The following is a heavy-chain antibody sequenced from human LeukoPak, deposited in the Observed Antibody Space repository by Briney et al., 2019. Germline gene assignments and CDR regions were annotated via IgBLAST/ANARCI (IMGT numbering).Heavy chain of an antibody. D-gene: IGHD2/OR15-2a*01. CDR1: GYXFTGYF. CDR3: ARVSEYYYFDY. Sequence: GASVKVSCKASGYXFTGYFIHWVRQAPGQGPEWMGWINPNSGGTNYAQKFQGRVIMTRDTSISTAYMELSRLRSDDTAVYYCARVSEYYYFDYWGQGTLVTVSS. V-gene: IGHV1-2*02. CDR2: INPNSGGT. J-gene: IGHJ4*02.